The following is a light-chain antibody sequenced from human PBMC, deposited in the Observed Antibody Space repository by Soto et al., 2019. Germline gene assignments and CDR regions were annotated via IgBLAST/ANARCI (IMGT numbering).Light chain of an antibody. J-gene: IGLJ2*01. CDR2: RDF. Sequence: SYELTQPLSVSVALGQTAKITCEGDNIRSKNVHWYQQKAGQAPVVVINRDFNRPSGIPERISGSNSGNTATLTITSAQAGDEADYYCQVWDSGSVVFGGGTKLTDL. V-gene: IGLV3-9*01. CDR1: NIRSKN. CDR3: QVWDSGSVV.